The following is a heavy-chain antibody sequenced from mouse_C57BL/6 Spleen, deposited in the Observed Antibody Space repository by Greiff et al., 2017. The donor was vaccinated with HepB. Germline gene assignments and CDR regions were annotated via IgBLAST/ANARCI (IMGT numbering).Heavy chain of an antibody. Sequence: VQVVESGAELVRPGPSVKMSCKASGYTFTNYWIGWAKQRPGHGLEWIGDIYPGGGYTNYNEKFKGKATLTADKSSSTAYMQFSSLTSEDSAIYYCARLGVDYAMDYWGQGTSVTVSS. CDR1: GYTFTNYW. CDR3: ARLGVDYAMDY. CDR2: IYPGGGYT. J-gene: IGHJ4*01. V-gene: IGHV1-63*01.